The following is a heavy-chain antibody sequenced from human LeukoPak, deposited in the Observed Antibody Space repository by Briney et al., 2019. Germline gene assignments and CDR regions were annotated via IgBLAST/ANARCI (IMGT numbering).Heavy chain of an antibody. Sequence: PSETLSLTCTVSGDSMRSFYWGWIRQAPGKGLEWIGFISHSGYTSYSPPLKSRVAISVDTSKRHFSLRLSSMTAADTAIYYCARGRNDNGGMFFDSWAQGNLVTVSS. D-gene: IGHD4-23*01. CDR3: ARGRNDNGGMFFDS. CDR2: ISHSGYT. V-gene: IGHV4-59*01. J-gene: IGHJ5*01. CDR1: GDSMRSFY.